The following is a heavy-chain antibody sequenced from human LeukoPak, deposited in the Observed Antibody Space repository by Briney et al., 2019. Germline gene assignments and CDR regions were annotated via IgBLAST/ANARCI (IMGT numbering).Heavy chain of an antibody. J-gene: IGHJ4*02. V-gene: IGHV3-30-3*01. Sequence: GGSLGLSCAASGFTFSSYTIHWVRQAPGKGLEWVALISYDGSNKYYADSVKGRFTISRDKSKNTLYLQMNSLRAEDTAVYYCAREVLGYCSGASCSYFGYWGQGTLVTVSS. D-gene: IGHD2-15*01. CDR2: ISYDGSNK. CDR1: GFTFSSYT. CDR3: AREVLGYCSGASCSYFGY.